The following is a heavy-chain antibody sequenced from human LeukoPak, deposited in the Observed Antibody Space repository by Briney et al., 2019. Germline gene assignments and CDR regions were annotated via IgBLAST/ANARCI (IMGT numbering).Heavy chain of an antibody. V-gene: IGHV3-15*01. Sequence: GGSLRLSCAASGFTFSNAWMSWVRQAPGKGLEWVGRIKSKTDGGTTDYAAPVKGRFAISRDDSKNTLYLQMNSLKTEDTAVYYCTTYYYDSSGYYYFDYWGQGTLVTVSP. J-gene: IGHJ4*02. CDR2: IKSKTDGGTT. D-gene: IGHD3-22*01. CDR1: GFTFSNAW. CDR3: TTYYYDSSGYYYFDY.